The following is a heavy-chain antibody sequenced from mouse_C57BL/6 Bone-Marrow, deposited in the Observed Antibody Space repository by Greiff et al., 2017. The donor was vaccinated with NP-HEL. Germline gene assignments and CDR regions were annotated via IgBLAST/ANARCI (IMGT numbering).Heavy chain of an antibody. CDR2: IYPRSGNT. D-gene: IGHD2-2*01. CDR1: GYTFTSYG. CDR3: ARWGGYAFDC. V-gene: IGHV1-81*01. J-gene: IGHJ2*01. Sequence: QVQLKESGAELARPGASVKLSCKASGYTFTSYGISWVKQRPGQGLEWIGEIYPRSGNTYYNEKFKGKATLTADKSSSTAYMELRSLTSEDSAVYFCARWGGYAFDCWGQGTTLTVSS.